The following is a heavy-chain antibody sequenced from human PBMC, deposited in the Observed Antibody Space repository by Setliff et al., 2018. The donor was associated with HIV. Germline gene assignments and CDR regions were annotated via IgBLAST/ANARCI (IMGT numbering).Heavy chain of an antibody. CDR2: IWSDGSEE. Sequence: PGESLKISCAASGFIFSSYAMHWVRQAPGRGLEWVAGIWSDGSEEYYADSLKGRFTISRDNAKNSLYLQMNSLRAEDTAVYYCARAVHSGWYYFDYWGQGTLVTVSS. D-gene: IGHD6-19*01. CDR3: ARAVHSGWYYFDY. J-gene: IGHJ4*02. CDR1: GFIFSSYA. V-gene: IGHV3-33*08.